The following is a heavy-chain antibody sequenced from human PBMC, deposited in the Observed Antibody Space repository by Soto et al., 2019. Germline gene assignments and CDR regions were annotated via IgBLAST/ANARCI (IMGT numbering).Heavy chain of an antibody. CDR2: STYAGDTP. V-gene: IGHV3-64D*06. D-gene: IGHD1-26*01. CDR3: LKDYSHGRCPDY. J-gene: IGHJ4*02. Sequence: LCLAHSASNLAFRDSNMPWVLQATGRGMEPPGTSTYAGDTPYYSDSVKGRFTLSRDNSQSTLYLQMSSRRPEDTGVYCCLKDYSHGRCPDYWGQGT. CDR1: NLAFRDSN.